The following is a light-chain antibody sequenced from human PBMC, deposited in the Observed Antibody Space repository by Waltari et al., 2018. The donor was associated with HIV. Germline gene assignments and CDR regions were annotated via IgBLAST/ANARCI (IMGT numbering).Light chain of an antibody. Sequence: QSVLTQPPSVSGAPGQRVTISCTGSSSNIGAGFDVHWYQQLPGTAPKLLIYGNINRPSGVPDRFSGSKSGTSASLAITGLQAEDEADYYCQSYDASLIGVIFGGGTELTVL. CDR2: GNI. V-gene: IGLV1-40*01. CDR1: SSNIGAGFD. CDR3: QSYDASLIGVI. J-gene: IGLJ2*01.